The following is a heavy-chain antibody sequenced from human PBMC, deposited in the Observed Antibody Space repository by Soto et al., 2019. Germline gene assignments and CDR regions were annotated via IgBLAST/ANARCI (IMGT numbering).Heavy chain of an antibody. J-gene: IGHJ6*03. CDR1: GASISSNNYY. Sequence: QLQLQESGPGLVMPSETLSLTCTVSGASISSNNYYWVWMRQPPGKGLEWIVSVSYSGTSYYNPSLRSRISFSVDTSKTQLSLRVNSVTAADTAVYYCGSQTSGRDYMDVWGEGTTVIVSS. CDR2: VSYSGTS. V-gene: IGHV4-39*01. CDR3: GSQTSGRDYMDV. D-gene: IGHD3-10*01.